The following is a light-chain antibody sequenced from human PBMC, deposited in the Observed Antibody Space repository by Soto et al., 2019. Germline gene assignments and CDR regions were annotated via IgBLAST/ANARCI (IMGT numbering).Light chain of an antibody. CDR3: QQYRRAHPPCT. J-gene: IGKJ1*01. CDR2: GAS. Sequence: ETVLTQSPGTLSLSPGERATLFCRASQRISNNFLAWYHQIPGQAPSLLIFGASSRATGIPDRFSGSGSATEFTLTIDRLAPEDFAEYYCQQYRRAHPPCTFGQGTKVEIK. V-gene: IGKV3-20*01. CDR1: QRISNNF.